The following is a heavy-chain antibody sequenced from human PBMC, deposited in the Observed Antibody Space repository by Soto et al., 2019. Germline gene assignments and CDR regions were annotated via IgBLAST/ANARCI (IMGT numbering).Heavy chain of an antibody. D-gene: IGHD4-17*01. Sequence: QVQLQESGPGLVKPSQTLTLICTVSGGSISNDGYYWSWIRQTPGKGLEWIGYIYYSGSTYYNPSLESRITIAIDTSRSLVSLKLSSVTAADPAVYYCGRGQSTEKVGSWGRGTMVTLST. CDR3: GRGQSTEKVGS. CDR1: GGSISNDGYY. J-gene: IGHJ4*02. CDR2: IYYSGST. V-gene: IGHV4-30-4*01.